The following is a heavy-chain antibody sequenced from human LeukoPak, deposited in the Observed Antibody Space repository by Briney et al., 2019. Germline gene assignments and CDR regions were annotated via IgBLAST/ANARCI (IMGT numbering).Heavy chain of an antibody. CDR3: AKGDYYDSSGYGDY. V-gene: IGHV3-23*01. CDR1: GFTFSSYA. Sequence: GGSLRLSCAASGFTFSSYAMSWVRQAPGKGLEWVSAISGSGGSTYYADSVKGRFTISRDNSKNTLYLQMNSLRAEDTAVYYCAKGDYYDSSGYGDYWGQGTLVTVSS. J-gene: IGHJ4*02. CDR2: ISGSGGST. D-gene: IGHD3-22*01.